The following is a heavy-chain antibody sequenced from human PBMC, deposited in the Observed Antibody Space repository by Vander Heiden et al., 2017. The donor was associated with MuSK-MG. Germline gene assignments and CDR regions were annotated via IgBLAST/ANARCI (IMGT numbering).Heavy chain of an antibody. CDR3: ARGDYSSSSLLYYYGMDV. CDR1: VGSISSGDFH. J-gene: IGHJ6*02. CDR2: IFYRGST. D-gene: IGHD6-6*01. V-gene: IGHV4-30-4*01. Sequence: QVQLQESGPGLVKPSQTLSFTCTVSVGSISSGDFHWSWIRQPPGKGLEWIGYIFYRGSTYYNPSLKSRVTISVDTSKNQFSLKLSSVIAADTAVYYCARGDYSSSSLLYYYGMDVWGQGTTVTVSS.